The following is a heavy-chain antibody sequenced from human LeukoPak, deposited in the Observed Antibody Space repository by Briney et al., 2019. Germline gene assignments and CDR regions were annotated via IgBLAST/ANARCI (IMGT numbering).Heavy chain of an antibody. CDR1: GGSISSYY. CDR2: IYYSGST. CDR3: ARGGQPSMQQLVLSWFDP. D-gene: IGHD6-13*01. Sequence: PSETLSLTCTVSGGSISSYYWSRIRQPPGKGLEWIGYIYYSGSTNYNPSLKSRVTISVDTSKNQFSLKLSSVTAADTAVYYCARGGQPSMQQLVLSWFDPWGQGTLVTVSS. J-gene: IGHJ5*02. V-gene: IGHV4-59*12.